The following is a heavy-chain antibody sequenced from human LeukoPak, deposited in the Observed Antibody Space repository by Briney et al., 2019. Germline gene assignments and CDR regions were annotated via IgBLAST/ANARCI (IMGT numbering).Heavy chain of an antibody. D-gene: IGHD6-13*01. CDR2: ISYDGSNK. Sequence: GGSLRLSCAASGFTFSSYAMHWVRQAPGKGLEWVAVISYDGSNKYYADSVKGRFTISRDNSKNTLYLQMNSLRAEDTAVYYCARDFEQQLVLSAFDIWGQGTMVTVSS. J-gene: IGHJ3*02. CDR3: ARDFEQQLVLSAFDI. CDR1: GFTFSSYA. V-gene: IGHV3-30-3*01.